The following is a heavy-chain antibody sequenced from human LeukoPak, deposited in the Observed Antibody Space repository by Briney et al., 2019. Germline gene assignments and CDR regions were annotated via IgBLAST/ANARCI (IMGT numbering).Heavy chain of an antibody. CDR1: GFTFSGSA. V-gene: IGHV3-73*01. D-gene: IGHD2-21*02. CDR3: TRHTVVTGPFDY. CDR2: IRSKANSYAT. J-gene: IGHJ4*02. Sequence: GGSLRLSCAASGFTFSGSAMHWVRQASGKGLEWVGRIRSKANSYATAYAAPVKGRFTISRDDSKNTAYLQMNSLKTEDTAVYYCTRHTVVTGPFDYWGQGTLVTVSS.